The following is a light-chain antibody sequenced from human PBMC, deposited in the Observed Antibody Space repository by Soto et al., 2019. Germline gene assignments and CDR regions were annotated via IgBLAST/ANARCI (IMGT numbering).Light chain of an antibody. CDR1: QSISSW. V-gene: IGKV1-12*01. J-gene: IGKJ1*01. CDR3: QQANSFPRT. Sequence: DSQMTQSPSSVSASVGDTVTITCRATQSISSWLAWYQQKPGKAPRLLLYIASSLQSVVPSRFSGSGSGTDVTLPISSLQPEDFATYYCQQANSFPRTFGQGNKVEVK. CDR2: IAS.